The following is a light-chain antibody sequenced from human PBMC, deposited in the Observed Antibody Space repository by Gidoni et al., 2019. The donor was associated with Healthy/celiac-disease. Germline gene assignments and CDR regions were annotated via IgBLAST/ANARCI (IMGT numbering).Light chain of an antibody. J-gene: IGKJ4*01. V-gene: IGKV1-39*01. CDR1: QSISSY. Sequence: DIQMTQSPSSLSASVGDRVTITCRASQSISSYLNCYQQKPGKAPKLLIYAASSLQSGVPSRFSGSGSGTDFTLTISSLQPEDFATYYCQQSYSTLPLIFGGGTKVEIK. CDR2: AAS. CDR3: QQSYSTLPLI.